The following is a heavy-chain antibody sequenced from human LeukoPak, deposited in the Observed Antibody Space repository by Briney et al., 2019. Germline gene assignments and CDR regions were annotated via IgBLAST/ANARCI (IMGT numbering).Heavy chain of an antibody. V-gene: IGHV3-11*01. Sequence: GGSLRLSCAASGFTFSDYYMSWIRQAPGKELECVSYISSSGSTIYYADSVKGRFTISRDNAKNSLYLQMNSLRAEDTAVYYCAREMWRGFVDYWGQGTLVTVSS. CDR2: ISSSGSTI. CDR1: GFTFSDYY. CDR3: AREMWRGFVDY. J-gene: IGHJ4*02. D-gene: IGHD3-3*01.